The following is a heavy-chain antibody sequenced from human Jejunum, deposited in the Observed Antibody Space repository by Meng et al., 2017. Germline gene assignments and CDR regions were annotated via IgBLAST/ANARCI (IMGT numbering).Heavy chain of an antibody. V-gene: IGHV4-34*01. CDR3: ASPGYSGGWYRWYAFDI. CDR2: INHSGST. Sequence: VRLQAGGAGCLQPSQTLSLTCPVYGGAFSGYDWSWIRQPPGKGLEWIGEINHSGSTNYNPSLKSRVTISVDTSKNQFSLKLSSVTAADTAVYYCASPGYSGGWYRWYAFDIWGQGTMVTVSS. J-gene: IGHJ3*02. D-gene: IGHD6-19*01. CDR1: GGAFSGYD.